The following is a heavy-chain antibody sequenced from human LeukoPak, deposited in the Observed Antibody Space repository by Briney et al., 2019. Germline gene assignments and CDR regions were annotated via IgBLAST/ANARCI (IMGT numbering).Heavy chain of an antibody. V-gene: IGHV3-30-3*01. Sequence: GGSLRLSCAASGFTFSSYAMHWVRQAPGKGLEWVAVISYDGSNKYYADSVKGRFTISRDNSKNTLYLQMNSLRAEDTAVYYCVRGRIVVVPAAIGYWGQGTLVTVSS. CDR1: GFTFSSYA. D-gene: IGHD2-2*01. J-gene: IGHJ4*02. CDR3: VRGRIVVVPAAIGY. CDR2: ISYDGSNK.